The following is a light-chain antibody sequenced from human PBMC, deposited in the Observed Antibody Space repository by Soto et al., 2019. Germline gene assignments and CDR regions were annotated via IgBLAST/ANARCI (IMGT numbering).Light chain of an antibody. J-gene: IGKJ4*01. Sequence: EIVLTQSPGTLSLSPGERATLSCRASQSVGTSYLAWYQQKPGQAPRLLIYATSSRATGIPDRFTGSGSGTDFALTISRLETEEFAVYFCQKHGSSPITVGGGTKVEIK. V-gene: IGKV3-20*01. CDR1: QSVGTSY. CDR2: ATS. CDR3: QKHGSSPIT.